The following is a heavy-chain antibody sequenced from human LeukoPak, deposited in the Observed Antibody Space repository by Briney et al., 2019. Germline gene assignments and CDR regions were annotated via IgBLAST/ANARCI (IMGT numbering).Heavy chain of an antibody. CDR3: ARRLGYCSNGVCKDVFDI. D-gene: IGHD2-8*01. CDR2: IYYNGRA. CDR1: GGSITSSNSY. J-gene: IGHJ3*02. Sequence: SETLSLTCTVSGGSITSSNSYWGWIRQPPGKGLEWLGIIYYNGRAYYNPSLKTRVTISVDTSKNQFSLRLSSVTAADTAVYSCARRLGYCSNGVCKDVFDIWGQGTLVTVSA. V-gene: IGHV4-39*01.